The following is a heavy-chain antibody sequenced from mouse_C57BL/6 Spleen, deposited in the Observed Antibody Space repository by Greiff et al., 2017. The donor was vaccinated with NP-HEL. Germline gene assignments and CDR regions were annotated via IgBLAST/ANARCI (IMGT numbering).Heavy chain of an antibody. CDR1: GYTFTSYW. V-gene: IGHV1-52*01. CDR3: ARGGYYGSSYEEYYAMDY. J-gene: IGHJ4*01. D-gene: IGHD1-1*01. CDR2: IDPSDSET. Sequence: VQLQQPGAELVRPGSSVKLSCKASGYTFTSYWMHWVKQRPIQGLEWIGNIDPSDSETHYNQKFKDKATLTVDKSSSTAYMQLSSLTSEDSAVYYCARGGYYGSSYEEYYAMDYWGQGTSVTVSS.